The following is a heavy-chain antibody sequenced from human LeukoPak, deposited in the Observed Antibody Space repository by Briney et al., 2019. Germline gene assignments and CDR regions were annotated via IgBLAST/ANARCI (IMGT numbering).Heavy chain of an antibody. V-gene: IGHV3-21*01. CDR3: ARAYYYDSSGYYPIDH. CDR1: GFTFSSYS. J-gene: IGHJ4*02. CDR2: ISSSSSYI. Sequence: GGSLRLSCAASGFTFSSYSMNWVRQAPGKGLEWVSSISSSSSYIYYADSVEGRFSISRDNAKNSLYLQMNSLRAEDTAVYYCARAYYYDSSGYYPIDHWGQGTLVTVSS. D-gene: IGHD3-22*01.